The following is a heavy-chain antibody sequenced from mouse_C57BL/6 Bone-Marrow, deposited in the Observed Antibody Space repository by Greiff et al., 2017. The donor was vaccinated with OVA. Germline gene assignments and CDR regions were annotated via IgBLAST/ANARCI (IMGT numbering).Heavy chain of an antibody. CDR1: GFTFSNYW. J-gene: IGHJ2*01. V-gene: IGHV6-3*01. CDR2: IRLKSDNYAT. Sequence: EVMLVESGGGLVQPGGSMKLSCVASGFTFSNYWMNWVRQSPEKGLEWVAQIRLKSDNYATHYAESVKGRFTSSRDDSKSSVYLQMNNLRAEDTGIYYCTSGGYWCQGTTLTVSS. CDR3: TSGGY.